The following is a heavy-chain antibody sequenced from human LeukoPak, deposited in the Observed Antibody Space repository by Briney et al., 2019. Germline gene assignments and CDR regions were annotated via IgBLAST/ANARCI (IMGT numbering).Heavy chain of an antibody. CDR1: GFTFNKNW. CDR2: IKYDGSVV. D-gene: IGHD3-22*01. V-gene: IGHV3-7*01. Sequence: GGSLRLSCEASGFTFNKNWMSWVRQTPGKALEWVANIKYDGSVVFYVNSVKGRFTISRDNAKNSVYLQMNSLRAEDTAIYYCVRDFDEFDSGGYPTWFDSWAQGTLVTVSS. J-gene: IGHJ5*01. CDR3: VRDFDEFDSGGYPTWFDS.